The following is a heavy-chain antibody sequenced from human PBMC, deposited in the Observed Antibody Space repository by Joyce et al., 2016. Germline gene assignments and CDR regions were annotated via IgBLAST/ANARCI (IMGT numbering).Heavy chain of an antibody. CDR1: GYTFTDYC. D-gene: IGHD5-24*01. CDR2: ISAYNGNT. CDR3: ARGGVGTIPDF. Sequence: QVQLVQSGPEMKKPGASVKFSCKASGYTFTDYCVPWVRQAPVQGLEWRGWISAYNGNTNYGQKFQDRISLTTDTSTTTGYMELRSLRYDDTAVYYCARGGVGTIPDFWGQGTLVTVSS. J-gene: IGHJ4*02. V-gene: IGHV1-18*01.